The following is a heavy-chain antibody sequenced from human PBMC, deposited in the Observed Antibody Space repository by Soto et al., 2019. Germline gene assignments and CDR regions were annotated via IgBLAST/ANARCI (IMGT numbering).Heavy chain of an antibody. CDR2: VYYGGAIFYSGNI. CDR1: GDSISSSNSH. J-gene: IGHJ3*02. CDR3: VRYDRINMKPYSPEGFHI. V-gene: IGHV4-39*01. Sequence: SETLSLTCTVSGDSISSSNSHWVWTRQPPGKGLEYIGSVYYGGAIFYSGNIYYNPSLKSRVTISVDTSKNQFSLRLSSVTAADTGVYYCVRYDRINMKPYSPEGFHIWGQGTMVTVSS. D-gene: IGHD3-3*02.